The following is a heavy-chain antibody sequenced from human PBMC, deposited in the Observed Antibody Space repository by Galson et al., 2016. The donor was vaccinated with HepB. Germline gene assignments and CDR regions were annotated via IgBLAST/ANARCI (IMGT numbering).Heavy chain of an antibody. Sequence: SLRLSCAVSGFNVKSHSMTWVRQAPGKGLEWVAVISNDGSEKYYSDSMKGRFTISRDNSKNTLYLQMNSLTSEDTAVYYCVRGNTGSKSYRGLDYWGQGVLVTVSS. D-gene: IGHD2-2*01. CDR1: GFNVKSHS. CDR2: ISNDGSEK. J-gene: IGHJ4*02. CDR3: VRGNTGSKSYRGLDY. V-gene: IGHV3-30*03.